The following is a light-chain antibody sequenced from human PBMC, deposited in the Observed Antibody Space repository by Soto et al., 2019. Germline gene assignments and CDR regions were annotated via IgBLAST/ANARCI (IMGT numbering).Light chain of an antibody. J-gene: IGKJ1*01. Sequence: DIQMTQSPSTLSASVGDRVTITCRASQSISSWLAWYQQKPGKAPKLLIYKESSLESGVPSRFSGSGSGTEFTLTISSLQPDDFAPYYCQQYNSYSWTFGQVTKVEIK. CDR2: KES. V-gene: IGKV1-5*03. CDR1: QSISSW. CDR3: QQYNSYSWT.